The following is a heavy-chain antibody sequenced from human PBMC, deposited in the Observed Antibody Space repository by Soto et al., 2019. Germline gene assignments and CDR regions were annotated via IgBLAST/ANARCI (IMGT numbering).Heavy chain of an antibody. Sequence: ASVKVSCKASGGTFSNYAINWVRQAPGQGLEWMGGIIPMFGSEKYAQKFQGRVTITTDESTSTAYLELSSLTSEDTAVYYCARSRVRIMTIYFDYWGQGTLVTVSS. J-gene: IGHJ4*02. V-gene: IGHV1-69*05. D-gene: IGHD3-16*01. CDR1: GGTFSNYA. CDR3: ARSRVRIMTIYFDY. CDR2: IIPMFGSE.